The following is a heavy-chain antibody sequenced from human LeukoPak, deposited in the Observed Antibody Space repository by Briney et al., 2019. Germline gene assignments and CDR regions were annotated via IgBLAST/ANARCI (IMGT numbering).Heavy chain of an antibody. Sequence: GGSLRLSCAASGFSVSSIYMSWVRQAPGKGLEWVSVIYSGGSTYYADSVRGRFTISRDNSKNTLYLQMNSLRVEDTAVYYCARDMGFGDLMGYWGQGTLVAVSS. CDR2: IYSGGST. D-gene: IGHD3-10*01. J-gene: IGHJ4*02. V-gene: IGHV3-53*01. CDR1: GFSVSSIY. CDR3: ARDMGFGDLMGY.